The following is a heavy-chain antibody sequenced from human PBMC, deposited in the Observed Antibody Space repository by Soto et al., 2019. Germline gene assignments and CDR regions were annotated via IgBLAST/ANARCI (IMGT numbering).Heavy chain of an antibody. CDR3: ASAKAVVIAALGI. J-gene: IGHJ3*02. CDR2: VSDNGGSRGGT. Sequence: PGGSLRLSCTASGFMFNNSAMTWVRQAPGQGLQWVASVSDNGGSRGGTYYADSVKGRFTISRDNSKNTLYLQLDSLTGADTDVYYCASAKAVVIAALGIWGQGTMVTVSS. D-gene: IGHD2-21*01. V-gene: IGHV3-23*01. CDR1: GFMFNNSA.